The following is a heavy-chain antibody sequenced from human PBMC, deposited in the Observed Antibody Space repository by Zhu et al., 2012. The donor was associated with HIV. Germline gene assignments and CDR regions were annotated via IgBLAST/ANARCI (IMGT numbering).Heavy chain of an antibody. CDR3: ARRTAAAFDF. CDR2: VYYSGIT. D-gene: IGHD6-13*01. V-gene: IGHV4-39*01. Sequence: QVQLQESGPGLVKPSETLSLTCTVSNDSISIDYFYWSWIRQPPGKGLEWIGSVYYSGITYYNSPLQSRVSVSVDTSKNQFFLKLTSVTAADTALYWCARRTAAAFDFWGQGSPGHRLF. J-gene: IGHJ4*02. CDR1: NDSISIDYFY.